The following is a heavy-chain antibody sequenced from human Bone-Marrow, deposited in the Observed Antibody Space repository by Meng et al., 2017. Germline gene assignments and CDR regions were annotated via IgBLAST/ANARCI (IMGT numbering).Heavy chain of an antibody. D-gene: IGHD5-24*01. Sequence: GGSLRLSCAASGFTFSSYAMHWVRQAPGKGLEWVAVISYDGSNKYYADSVKGRFTISRDNSKNTLYLQMNSLGAEDTAVYYCARDPKRWLQFLGGMDVWGQGTTVTVSS. V-gene: IGHV3-30*01. CDR1: GFTFSSYA. CDR2: ISYDGSNK. J-gene: IGHJ6*02. CDR3: ARDPKRWLQFLGGMDV.